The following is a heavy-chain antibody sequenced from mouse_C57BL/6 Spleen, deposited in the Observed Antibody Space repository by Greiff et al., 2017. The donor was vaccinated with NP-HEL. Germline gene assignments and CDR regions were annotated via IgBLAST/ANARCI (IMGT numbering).Heavy chain of an antibody. J-gene: IGHJ1*03. V-gene: IGHV3-6*01. CDR3: ARPSPYWYFDV. Sequence: EVKLQESGPGLVKPSQSLSLTCSVTGYSITSGYYWNWIRQFPGNKLEWMGYISYDGSNNYNPSLKNRISITRDTSKNQFFLKLNSVTTEDTATYYCARPSPYWYFDVWGTGTTVIVSS. CDR2: ISYDGSN. D-gene: IGHD2-10*02. CDR1: GYSITSGYY.